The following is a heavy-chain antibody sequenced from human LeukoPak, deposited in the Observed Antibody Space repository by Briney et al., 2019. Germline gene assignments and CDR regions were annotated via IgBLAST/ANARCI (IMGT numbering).Heavy chain of an antibody. CDR2: MSNSGENT. D-gene: IGHD3-16*01. J-gene: IGHJ4*02. Sequence: GRSLRLSCAASGFTFSSYSMQWVRQTPGKGLEWVGIMSNSGENTFYGEAVKGRFTISRDNSHNTLYLQMNSLRVEDTAVYYCAKGRGFRVWDPWDNWGQGTLITVSS. CDR1: GFTFSSYS. CDR3: AKGRGFRVWDPWDN. V-gene: IGHV3-33*05.